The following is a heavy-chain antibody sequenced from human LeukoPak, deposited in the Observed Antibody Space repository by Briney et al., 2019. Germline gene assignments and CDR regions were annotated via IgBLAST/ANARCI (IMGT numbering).Heavy chain of an antibody. CDR1: GYTFTSYG. CDR3: ARVHYDILTGYSYFDY. Sequence: AAVKVSCKASGYTFTSYGISWVRQAPGQGLEWMGWISAYNDNTNYAQKLQGRVTMTTDTSTSTAYMELRSLRSDDTAVYYCARVHYDILTGYSYFDYWGQGTLVTVSS. J-gene: IGHJ4*02. V-gene: IGHV1-18*01. CDR2: ISAYNDNT. D-gene: IGHD3-9*01.